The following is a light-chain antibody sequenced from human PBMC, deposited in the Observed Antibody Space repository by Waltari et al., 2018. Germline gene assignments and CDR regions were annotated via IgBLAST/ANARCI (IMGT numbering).Light chain of an antibody. CDR1: QSPLHKNGNNY. CDR2: LGS. Sequence: IVVTQSPLPLPVTPGEPAPIPRKSSQSPLHKNGNNYLDWYLQRPGQSPQLLIYLGSNRASGVPDRFSGCGSGTDFTLRISRVEAEDVGVYYCMQSLQTLWTFGPGTKVEIK. J-gene: IGKJ1*01. CDR3: MQSLQTLWT. V-gene: IGKV2-28*01.